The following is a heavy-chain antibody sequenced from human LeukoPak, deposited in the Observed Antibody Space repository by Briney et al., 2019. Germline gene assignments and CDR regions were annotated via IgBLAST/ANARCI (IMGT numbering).Heavy chain of an antibody. V-gene: IGHV3-30-3*01. J-gene: IGHJ4*02. CDR1: GFTFXXXX. CDR2: ISYDGSNK. Sequence: RLSXAASGFTFXXXXXHWXXXXPXXGXEWXXXISYDGSNKYYADSVKGRFTISRDNSKNTLYLQMNSLRAEDTAVYYCARDGGYSXXXYYFDYWGQXXXXXXSS. CDR3: ARDGGYSXXXYYFDY. D-gene: IGHD6-13*01.